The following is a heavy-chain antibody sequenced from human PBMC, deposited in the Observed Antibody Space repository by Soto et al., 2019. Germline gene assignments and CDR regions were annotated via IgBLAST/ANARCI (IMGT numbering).Heavy chain of an antibody. Sequence: PGGSLRLSCAASGFTFSSYAMSWVRQAPGKGLEWVSAISGSGSNTYYADSGKGRFTISRDNSTNTLFLQMNSLRAEDTAVYYCAKVLRYFAWLVRPWNAMDVWGQGTTVTVSS. V-gene: IGHV3-23*01. CDR2: ISGSGSNT. CDR3: AKVLRYFAWLVRPWNAMDV. J-gene: IGHJ6*02. CDR1: GFTFSSYA. D-gene: IGHD3-9*01.